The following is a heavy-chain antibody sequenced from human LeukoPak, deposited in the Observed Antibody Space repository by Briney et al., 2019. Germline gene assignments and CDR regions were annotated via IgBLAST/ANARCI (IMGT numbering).Heavy chain of an antibody. CDR2: ISNSGSTI. CDR3: ARGLFGVAKSVDY. CDR1: GFTFSSYE. J-gene: IGHJ4*02. D-gene: IGHD3-3*01. Sequence: PGGSLRLSCAASGFTFSSYEMNWVRQAPGKGLEWVSYISNSGSTIFYADSVKGRFTIFRDNAKNSLYLQMNSLRVEDTAFYFCARGLFGVAKSVDYWGQGTLVTVSS. V-gene: IGHV3-48*03.